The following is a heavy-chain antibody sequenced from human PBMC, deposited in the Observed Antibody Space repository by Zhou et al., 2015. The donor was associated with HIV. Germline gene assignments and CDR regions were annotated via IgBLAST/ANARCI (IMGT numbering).Heavy chain of an antibody. CDR2: IIPIFGTA. J-gene: IGHJ2*01. Sequence: QVQLVQSGAEVKKPGSSVKVSCKASGGTFSSYAISWVRQAPGQGLEWMGGIIPIFGTANYAQKFQGRVTITADESTSTAYMELSSLRSEDTAVYYCARVGAAAGPPRYWYFDLWGRGTLVTVSS. V-gene: IGHV1-69*12. CDR3: ARVGAAAGPPRYWYFDL. D-gene: IGHD6-13*01. CDR1: GGTFSSYA.